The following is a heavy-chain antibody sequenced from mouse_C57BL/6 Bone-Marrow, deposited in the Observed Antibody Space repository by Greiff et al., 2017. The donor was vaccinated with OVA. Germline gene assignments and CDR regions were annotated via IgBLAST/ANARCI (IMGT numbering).Heavy chain of an antibody. CDR3: ILYDGYYDAMDY. J-gene: IGHJ4*01. CDR1: GYTFTDYE. D-gene: IGHD2-3*01. V-gene: IGHV1-15*01. CDR2: IDPETGGT. Sequence: VQLQQSGAELVRPGASVTLSCKASGYTFTDYEMHWVKQTPVHGLEWIGAIDPETGGTAYNQKFKGKAILTADKSSSTAYMELRSLTSEDSAVYYCILYDGYYDAMDYWGQGTSVTVSS.